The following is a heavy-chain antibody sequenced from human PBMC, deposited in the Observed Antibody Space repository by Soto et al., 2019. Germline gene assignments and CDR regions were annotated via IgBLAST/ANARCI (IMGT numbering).Heavy chain of an antibody. D-gene: IGHD1-26*01. J-gene: IGHJ3*02. Sequence: GSGPTLVNPTQTLTLTCTFSGFSLSTSGMCVSWIRQPPGKALEWLALIDWDDDKYYSTSLKTSLTISKDTSKNQVVLTMTNMDPVDTATYYCARHGITGSYYDAFDIWGQGTMVTVSS. CDR1: GFSLSTSGMC. CDR3: ARHGITGSYYDAFDI. V-gene: IGHV2-70*01. CDR2: IDWDDDK.